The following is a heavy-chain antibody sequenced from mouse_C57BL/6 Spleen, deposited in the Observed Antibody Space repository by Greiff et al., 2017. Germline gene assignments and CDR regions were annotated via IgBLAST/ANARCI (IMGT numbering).Heavy chain of an antibody. J-gene: IGHJ3*01. V-gene: IGHV1-59*01. Sequence: VQLQQPGAELVRPGTSVKLSCEASGYTFTSYWMHWVKQRPGQGLEWIGVIDPSDSYTNYNQKFKGKATLTVDTSSSTAYMQLSSLTSEDSAVYYCAREAYYYGIAYWGQGTLVTVSA. CDR2: IDPSDSYT. D-gene: IGHD1-1*01. CDR1: GYTFTSYW. CDR3: AREAYYYGIAY.